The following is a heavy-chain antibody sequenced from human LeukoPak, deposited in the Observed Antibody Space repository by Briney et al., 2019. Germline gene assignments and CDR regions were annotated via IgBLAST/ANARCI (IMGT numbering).Heavy chain of an antibody. CDR3: ARTRDGPFDC. CDR2: ISNSGSSI. V-gene: IGHV3-48*03. Sequence: PGGSLRLSCAASGFTFSSYEMNWVRQAPGKGLEWLSHISNSGSSIHYADSVKGRFTISRDNAKNSLYLQMNSLRAEDTAVYYCARTRDGPFDCWGQGTLVTVSS. J-gene: IGHJ4*02. D-gene: IGHD5-24*01. CDR1: GFTFSSYE.